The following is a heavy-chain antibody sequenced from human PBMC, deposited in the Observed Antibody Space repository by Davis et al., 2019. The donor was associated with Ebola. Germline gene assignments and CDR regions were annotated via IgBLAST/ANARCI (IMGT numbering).Heavy chain of an antibody. J-gene: IGHJ3*02. D-gene: IGHD5-24*01. CDR2: IYYSGTT. CDR1: GGSISSSSYY. CDR3: ARIEMSTLRAFDI. Sequence: GSLRLSCTVSGGSISSSSYYWGWIRQPPGKGLEWIGSIYYSGTTDYSPSLKSRVTMSVDTSKNQFSLKMKSVTAADTAVYYCARIEMSTLRAFDIWGQGTMVTVSS. V-gene: IGHV4-39*01.